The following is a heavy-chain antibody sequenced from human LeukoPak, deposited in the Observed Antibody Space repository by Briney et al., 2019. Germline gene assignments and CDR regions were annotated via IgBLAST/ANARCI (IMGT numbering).Heavy chain of an antibody. D-gene: IGHD2-2*02. CDR1: GFTFTSSA. V-gene: IGHV1-58*01. CDR2: IVVGSGNT. CDR3: ARARGYCSSTSCYTNYYYYGMDV. J-gene: IGHJ6*02. Sequence: GASVKVSCKASGFTFTSSAVQWVRQARGQRLEWIGWIVVGSGNTNYAQRFQERVTITRDMSTSTAYMELSSLRSDDTAVYYCARARGYCSSTSCYTNYYYYGMDVWGQGTTVTVSS.